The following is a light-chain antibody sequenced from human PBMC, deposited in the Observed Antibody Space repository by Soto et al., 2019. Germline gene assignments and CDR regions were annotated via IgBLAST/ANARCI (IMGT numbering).Light chain of an antibody. CDR3: GSYVGSNNVI. CDR1: SSDVGGYNY. J-gene: IGLJ2*01. Sequence: QSALTQPPSASGSLGQSVTISCTGTSSDVGGYNYVSWYQQHPGKAPKLMINEVTKRPSGVPDRFSGSKSGNTASLTVSGLQAEDEADYYCGSYVGSNNVIFGGGTKLTVL. CDR2: EVT. V-gene: IGLV2-8*01.